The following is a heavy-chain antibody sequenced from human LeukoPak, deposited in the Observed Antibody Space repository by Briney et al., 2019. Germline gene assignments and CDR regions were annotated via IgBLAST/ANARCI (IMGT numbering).Heavy chain of an antibody. Sequence: SETLSLTCTVSGGSISSTSYYWGWIRQPPGKGLEWMGSIYYSGSTYYNPSLKSRLTISVDTFKNQFSLKLSSVTAADTAVYYCARVVYYGSGSRTRYYFDYWGQGTLVTVSS. J-gene: IGHJ4*02. V-gene: IGHV4-39*07. CDR3: ARVVYYGSGSRTRYYFDY. D-gene: IGHD3-10*01. CDR1: GGSISSTSYY. CDR2: IYYSGST.